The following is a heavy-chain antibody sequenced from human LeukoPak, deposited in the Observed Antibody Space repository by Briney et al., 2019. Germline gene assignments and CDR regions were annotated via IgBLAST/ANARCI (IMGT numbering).Heavy chain of an antibody. CDR2: IYYSGST. J-gene: IGHJ5*02. CDR3: ARFLYYYDSSGYYYVRCFDP. V-gene: IGHV4-31*03. D-gene: IGHD3-22*01. Sequence: PSETLSLTCTVSGGSISSGGYYWSWIRQHPGKGLEWIGYIYYSGSTYYNPSLKSRVTISVDTSKNQFSLKLSSVTAADTAVYYCARFLYYYDSSGYYYVRCFDPWGQGTLVTVSS. CDR1: GGSISSGGYY.